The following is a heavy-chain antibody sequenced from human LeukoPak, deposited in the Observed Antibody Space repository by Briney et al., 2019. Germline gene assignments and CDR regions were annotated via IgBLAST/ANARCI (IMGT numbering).Heavy chain of an antibody. Sequence: PGGSLRLSCAASGFTFSSYSMNWVRQAPGKGMEWVSSISSSSSYIYYADSVKGRFTISRDNAKNSLYLQMNSLRAEDTAVYYCATLPWGDAFDIWGQGTMVTVSS. CDR2: ISSSSSYI. J-gene: IGHJ3*02. D-gene: IGHD1-26*01. CDR1: GFTFSSYS. V-gene: IGHV3-21*01. CDR3: ATLPWGDAFDI.